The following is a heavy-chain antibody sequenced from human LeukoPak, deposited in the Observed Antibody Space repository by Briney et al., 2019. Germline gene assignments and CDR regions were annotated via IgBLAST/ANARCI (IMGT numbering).Heavy chain of an antibody. D-gene: IGHD5-18*01. J-gene: IGHJ3*02. Sequence: SETLSLTCAVSGGSISSGGYSWSWIRQPPGKGLEWIGYIDYSGSSNYNPSLKSRVTISVDTPKNHFSLKLSSVTAADTAVYYCARDHVDTVMVFTSTHAFEIWGQGTMVTVSS. CDR3: ARDHVDTVMVFTSTHAFEI. CDR1: GGSISSGGYS. CDR2: IDYSGSS. V-gene: IGHV4-61*08.